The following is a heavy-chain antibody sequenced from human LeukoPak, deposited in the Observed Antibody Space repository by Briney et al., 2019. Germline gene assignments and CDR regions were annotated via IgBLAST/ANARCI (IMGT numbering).Heavy chain of an antibody. CDR1: GVTFSNAW. CDR3: TTDGDYGDGLRGDY. CDR2: IKSKIDVGTT. Sequence: KTGGSLRLSCAASGVTFSNAWMSWVRQAPAKGLEWVGRIKSKIDVGTTDYAAPVKGRFTISRHDSKNTLYLQMNSLKTEDSAVYYCTTDGDYGDGLRGDYWGQGTLVTVSS. D-gene: IGHD4-17*01. V-gene: IGHV3-15*01. J-gene: IGHJ4*02.